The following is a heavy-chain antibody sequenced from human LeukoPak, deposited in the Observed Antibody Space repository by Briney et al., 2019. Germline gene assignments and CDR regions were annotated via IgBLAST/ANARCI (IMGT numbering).Heavy chain of an antibody. V-gene: IGHV1-2*04. J-gene: IGHJ4*02. CDR2: INPNSGGT. Sequence: ASVKVSCKASGYTFTGYYMHWVRQAPGQGLEWMGWINPNSGGTNYAQKFQGWVTMTRDTSISTAYMELSRLRSDDTAVYYCARDTLNYDIVVVPAAPEAFDYWGQGTLVTVSS. CDR3: ARDTLNYDIVVVPAAPEAFDY. CDR1: GYTFTGYY. D-gene: IGHD2-2*01.